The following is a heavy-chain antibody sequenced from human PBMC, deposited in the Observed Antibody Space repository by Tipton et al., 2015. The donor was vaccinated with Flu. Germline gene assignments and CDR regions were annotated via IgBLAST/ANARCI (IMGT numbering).Heavy chain of an antibody. J-gene: IGHJ3*02. CDR2: IHKTGII. Sequence: LRLSCSVSGDSIGSDYYWGWIRQPPERGLEWIGNIHKTGIIYFNPSLTGRVSISVDTSKNQFSLRLSSVTAADTAVYYCVRGGGHNPVILVVIHDAFDIWGHGTMVTVSS. CDR3: VRGGGHNPVILVVIHDAFDI. D-gene: IGHD3-22*01. V-gene: IGHV4-38-2*02. CDR1: GDSIGSDYY.